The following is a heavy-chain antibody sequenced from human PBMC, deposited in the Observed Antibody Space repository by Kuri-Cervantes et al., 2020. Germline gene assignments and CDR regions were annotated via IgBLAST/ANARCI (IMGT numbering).Heavy chain of an antibody. CDR2: IYYSGST. V-gene: IGHV4-31*03. J-gene: IGHJ4*02. Sequence: LRLSCTVSGGSISSGGYYWSWIRQHPGKGLEWIGYIYYSGSTYYNPSLKSRVTISVDTSKNQFSLKLSSVTAADTAVYYCARVDYDGSGYYYGPGPIDYWGQGTLVTVSS. CDR3: ARVDYDGSGYYYGPGPIDY. D-gene: IGHD3-22*01. CDR1: GGSISSGGYY.